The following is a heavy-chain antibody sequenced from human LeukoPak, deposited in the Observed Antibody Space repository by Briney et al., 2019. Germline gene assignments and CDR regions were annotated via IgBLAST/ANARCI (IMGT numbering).Heavy chain of an antibody. CDR1: GFTFSSYG. CDR2: ISNSAENT. Sequence: PGGSLRLSCAASGFTFSSYGMSWVRQAPGKGLEWVSVISNSAENTYYADSVKGRFTISRDNSKNTLYLQMTSLRAEDTAVYYCAKGLRTTSRLFFDQWGRGTQVTVSS. CDR3: AKGLRTTSRLFFDQ. D-gene: IGHD5/OR15-5a*01. V-gene: IGHV3-23*01. J-gene: IGHJ4*02.